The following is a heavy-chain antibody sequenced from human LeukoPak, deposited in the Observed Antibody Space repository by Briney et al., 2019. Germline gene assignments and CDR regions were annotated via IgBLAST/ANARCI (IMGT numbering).Heavy chain of an antibody. Sequence: ASVKVSCKASGYTFTGYYIHWVRQAPGQGLEWMGWINPNSGGTNYAQKFQGRVTMARDTSISTAYMELSRLRSDDTAVYYCARDIARLRRYYDILTGYPDDYWGQGTLVTVSS. CDR3: ARDIARLRRYYDILTGYPDDY. CDR1: GYTFTGYY. D-gene: IGHD3-9*01. CDR2: INPNSGGT. J-gene: IGHJ4*02. V-gene: IGHV1-2*02.